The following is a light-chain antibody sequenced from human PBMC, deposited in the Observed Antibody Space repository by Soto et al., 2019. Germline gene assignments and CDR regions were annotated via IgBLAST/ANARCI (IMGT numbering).Light chain of an antibody. J-gene: IGKJ4*01. CDR1: QSVSFS. CDR3: QQRSDWPLT. V-gene: IGKV3-11*01. Sequence: EIVLTQSPATLSLSPGERATLSCRASQSVSFSLAWYQQKPGQAPRLLMYDASNRATDIPARFSGSGSGTDFTLTISSLEPEDFAVYYCQQRSDWPLTFGGGTKVEIK. CDR2: DAS.